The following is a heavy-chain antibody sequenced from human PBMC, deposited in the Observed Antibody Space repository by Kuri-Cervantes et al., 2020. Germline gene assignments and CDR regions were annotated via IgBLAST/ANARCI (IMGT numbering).Heavy chain of an antibody. J-gene: IGHJ5*02. V-gene: IGHV3-21*01. CDR3: ARDRNDILTGWFDP. Sequence: ETLSLTCTVSGGSISSSSYYWGWIRQPPGKGLEWVSSISSSSSYIYYADSVKGRFTISRDNAKNSLYLQMNSLRAEDTAVYYCARDRNDILTGWFDPWGQGTLVTVSS. D-gene: IGHD3-9*01. CDR2: ISSSSSYI. CDR1: GGSISSSS.